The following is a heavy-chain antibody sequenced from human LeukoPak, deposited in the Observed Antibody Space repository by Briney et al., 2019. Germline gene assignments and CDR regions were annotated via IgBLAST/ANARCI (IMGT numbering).Heavy chain of an antibody. CDR3: ARVLSGEYYDSSGYYY. V-gene: IGHV3-30*19. CDR1: GFTFSSYG. Sequence: GRSLRLSCAASGFTFSSYGMHWVRQAPGKGLEWVAVISYDGSNKYYADSVKGRFTISRDNSKNTLYLQMNSLRAEDTAVYYCARVLSGEYYDSSGYYYWGQGTLVTVSS. J-gene: IGHJ4*02. D-gene: IGHD3-22*01. CDR2: ISYDGSNK.